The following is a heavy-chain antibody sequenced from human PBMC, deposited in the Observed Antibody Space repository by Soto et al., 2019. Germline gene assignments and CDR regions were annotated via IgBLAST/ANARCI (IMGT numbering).Heavy chain of an antibody. CDR1: GFTFSHYW. D-gene: IGHD2-15*01. CDR3: ARDFTPAKTPGDDFDY. J-gene: IGHJ4*02. V-gene: IGHV3-74*01. CDR2: INADGTYR. Sequence: EVQLVESGGGLVQPGGSLRLSCAASGFTFSHYWMHWVRQVPGKGLLWVARINADGTYRSYADFVKGRFTISRDNAQNTVVLQMNSLSADDTAVYYCARDFTPAKTPGDDFDYWGQGTLLTVSS.